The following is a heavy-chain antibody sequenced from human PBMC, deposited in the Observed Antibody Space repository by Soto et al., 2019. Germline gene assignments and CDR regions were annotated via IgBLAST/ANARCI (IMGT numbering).Heavy chain of an antibody. CDR1: GGSISSGDYY. V-gene: IGHV4-30-4*01. D-gene: IGHD5-18*01. Sequence: SETLSLTCTVSGGSISSGDYYWSWLRQPPGKGLEWIGYIYYSGSTYYNPSLKSRVTISVDTYKNQFSLKLSSVTAADTAVYYWAAQRGYSDGPRLYYYYYGMDVWGQGTTVTVSS. J-gene: IGHJ6*02. CDR2: IYYSGST. CDR3: AAQRGYSDGPRLYYYYYGMDV.